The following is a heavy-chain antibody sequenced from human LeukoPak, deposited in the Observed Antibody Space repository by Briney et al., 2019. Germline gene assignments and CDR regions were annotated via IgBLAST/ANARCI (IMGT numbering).Heavy chain of an antibody. Sequence: SQTLSLTCAISGDSVSSISAAWNWIRQSPSRGLEWLGRTYYRSKWYNDYAVSVKSRITINPDTSKNQFSLQLNSVTPEDTAVYYCARSEQLVLWSYYYYYMDVWGKGTTVTVSS. CDR2: TYYRSKWYN. D-gene: IGHD6-13*01. CDR1: GDSVSSISAA. V-gene: IGHV6-1*01. CDR3: ARSEQLVLWSYYYYYMDV. J-gene: IGHJ6*03.